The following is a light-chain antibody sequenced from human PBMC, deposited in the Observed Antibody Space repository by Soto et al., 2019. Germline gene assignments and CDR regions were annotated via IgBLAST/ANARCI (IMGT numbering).Light chain of an antibody. V-gene: IGLV2-14*01. Sequence: QSALTQPASVSGSPGQSITISCTGTSSDVGGYNYVSWYQQHPGKAPKLMIYEVSNRPSGVSNRFSGSTSGNTASLTISGLQAEDEADDYCSSYTSSSTRVFGGGTKVTVL. CDR3: SSYTSSSTRV. CDR1: SSDVGGYNY. CDR2: EVS. J-gene: IGLJ3*02.